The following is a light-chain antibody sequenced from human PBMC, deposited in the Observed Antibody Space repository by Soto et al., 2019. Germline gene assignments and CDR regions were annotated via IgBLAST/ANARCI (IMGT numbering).Light chain of an antibody. CDR2: AAS. J-gene: IGKJ1*01. V-gene: IGKV1-27*01. CDR3: QKDDRAPEA. Sequence: DIQVTQSPSSLSASPGDRITITCRASQDIKKFLAWYQQKPGKVPHLLIYAASTLRPGVPSRFSGNASGTDFTLTTASLQPEDVATYYCQKDDRAPEAFGQGAKVDVK. CDR1: QDIKKF.